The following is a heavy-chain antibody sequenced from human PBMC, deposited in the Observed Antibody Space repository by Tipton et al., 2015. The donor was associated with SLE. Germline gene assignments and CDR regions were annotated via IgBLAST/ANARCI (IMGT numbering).Heavy chain of an antibody. CDR3: ARSRIGLGYNYDMDV. CDR2: ASYSGRP. Sequence: LRLSCTVSGGSISSYYWSWIRQPPGKGLEWIGDASYSGRPNFNPSLKSRVTVSVDTSKNQFSLKLNSLTAADTAVYYCARSRIGLGYNYDMDVWGKGTTVTVSS. D-gene: IGHD1-1*01. CDR1: GGSISSYY. V-gene: IGHV4-59*12. J-gene: IGHJ6*03.